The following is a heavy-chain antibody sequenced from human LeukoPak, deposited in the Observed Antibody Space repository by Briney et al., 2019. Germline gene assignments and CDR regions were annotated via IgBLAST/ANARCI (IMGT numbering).Heavy chain of an antibody. CDR2: ISSGGTHI. J-gene: IGHJ4*02. D-gene: IGHD2-21*01. Sequence: GGSLRLSCAASGFTFSSYEMNWVRQAPGKGLEWVSYISSGGTHIHYADSVKGRFTISRDNAKNSLFLQMNSLRAEETAVYYCAREKTACGGDCYDSWGQGTLVTVSS. V-gene: IGHV3-48*03. CDR3: AREKTACGGDCYDS. CDR1: GFTFSSYE.